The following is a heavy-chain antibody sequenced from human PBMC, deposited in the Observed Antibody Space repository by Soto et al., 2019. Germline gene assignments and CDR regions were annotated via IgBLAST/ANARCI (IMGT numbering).Heavy chain of an antibody. V-gene: IGHV3-23*01. Sequence: PGGSLRLSCAASGFTFSTYHMNWVRQAPGKGLEWVSSISGGGGTYYADSVKGRLTISRDNSKNTLYLQMNSLRAEDTALYYCAKGSHYDILTAYHAFDYWGPGTLVTVSS. J-gene: IGHJ4*02. D-gene: IGHD3-9*01. CDR3: AKGSHYDILTAYHAFDY. CDR2: ISGGGGT. CDR1: GFTFSTYH.